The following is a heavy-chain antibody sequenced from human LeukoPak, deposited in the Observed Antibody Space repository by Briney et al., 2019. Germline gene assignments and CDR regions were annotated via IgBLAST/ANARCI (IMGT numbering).Heavy chain of an antibody. D-gene: IGHD2-8*01. CDR3: ARHGDIVLMVYYFDY. J-gene: IGHJ4*02. Sequence: PSETLSLTCTVSGGSISSDSCYWTWIRQPAGKGLEWIGRIYTSGTTNYNPSLKSRVTISVDTSNNQLSLKLSSVTAEDTSVYYCARHGDIVLMVYYFDYWGQGTLVTVSS. CDR1: GGSISSDSCY. V-gene: IGHV4-61*02. CDR2: IYTSGTT.